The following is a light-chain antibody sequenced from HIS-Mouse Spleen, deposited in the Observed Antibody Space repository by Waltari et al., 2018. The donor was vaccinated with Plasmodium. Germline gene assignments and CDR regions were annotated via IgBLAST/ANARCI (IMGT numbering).Light chain of an antibody. J-gene: IGKJ4*01. CDR1: PRLLHSNGYNH. CDR2: LGS. CDR3: MQALQTPLT. Sequence: DIVMTQSPLSLPVTPGEPASISCRSSPRLLHSNGYNHLDWYLQKPGQSPQLLIYLGSNRTSGVPDRFSGSGSGTDFTLKISRVEAEDVGVYYCMQALQTPLTFGGGTKVEIK. V-gene: IGKV2-28*01.